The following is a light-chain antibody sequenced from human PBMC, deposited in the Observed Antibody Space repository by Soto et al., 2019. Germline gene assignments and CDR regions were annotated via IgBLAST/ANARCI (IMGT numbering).Light chain of an antibody. Sequence: EIVLTQSPATLSLSPGERATLSCRASQSVSSYLAWYQQKPGQAPRLLIYDASNRATAIPARFSVSGSGTDFTLTISSLEPEDFAVYYCQQRSNWPGGTFGQGTKLEIK. J-gene: IGKJ2*02. V-gene: IGKV3-11*01. CDR2: DAS. CDR1: QSVSSY. CDR3: QQRSNWPGGT.